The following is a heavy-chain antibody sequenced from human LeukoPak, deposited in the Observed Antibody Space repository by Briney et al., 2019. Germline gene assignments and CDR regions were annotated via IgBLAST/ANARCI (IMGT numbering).Heavy chain of an antibody. CDR1: GFTVNSNY. CDR3: ARDGRGSHDY. D-gene: IGHD3-10*01. Sequence: PGGSLRLSCAASGFTVNSNYMSWVRQAPGKGLEWVSVFYSGGSTHYADSVKGRFTISRDNAKNTLYLQMNSLRAEDTAVYYCARDGRGSHDYWGQGTLVTVSS. CDR2: FYSGGST. V-gene: IGHV3-66*01. J-gene: IGHJ4*02.